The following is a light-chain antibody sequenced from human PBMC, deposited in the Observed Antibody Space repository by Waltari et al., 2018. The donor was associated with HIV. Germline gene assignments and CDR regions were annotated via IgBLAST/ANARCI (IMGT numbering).Light chain of an antibody. CDR3: LQGTHWPPT. CDR2: QVS. CDR1: QSLVFRDGNTF. Sequence: EVVMTQWPRSLPVTLGQPASISCRSSQSLVFRDGNTFFHWFHQRPGQPPRRLIYQVSNRDSGVPDRFSGSGSGTDFTLTISRVESEDVGIYYCLQGTHWPPTFGQGTNLEI. J-gene: IGKJ2*01. V-gene: IGKV2-30*01.